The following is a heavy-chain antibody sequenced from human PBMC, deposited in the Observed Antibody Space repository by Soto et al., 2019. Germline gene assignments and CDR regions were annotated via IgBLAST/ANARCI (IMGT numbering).Heavy chain of an antibody. CDR3: ARSPGNSGYDYFDY. V-gene: IGHV4-39*01. Sequence: QLQLQESGPGLVKPSETLSLTCTVSGGSISSSSYYWGWIRQPPGKGLEWIGSIYYSGSTYYNPSLKSRVTISVDTSKNQFSLKLSSVTAADTAVYYCARSPGNSGYDYFDYWGQGTLVTVSS. J-gene: IGHJ4*02. CDR1: GGSISSSSYY. CDR2: IYYSGST. D-gene: IGHD5-12*01.